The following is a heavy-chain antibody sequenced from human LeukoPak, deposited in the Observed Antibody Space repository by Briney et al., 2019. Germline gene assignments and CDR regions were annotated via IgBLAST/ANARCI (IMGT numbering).Heavy chain of an antibody. CDR2: ISPYNDNT. V-gene: IGHV1-18*04. D-gene: IGHD6-6*01. J-gene: IGHJ4*02. CDR3: ARDSLEYSSSPQRY. CDR1: GYTFISYH. Sequence: ASVKVSCKASGYTFISYHIHWVRQAPGQGLEWMGYISPYNDNTNYAQKVQGRVTMTTETSTSTAYMELRSLRSDDTAVYYCARDSLEYSSSPQRYWGQGTLVTVSS.